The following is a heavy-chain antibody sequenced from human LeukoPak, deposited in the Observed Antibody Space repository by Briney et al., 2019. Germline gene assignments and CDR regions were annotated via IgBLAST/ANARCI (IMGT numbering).Heavy chain of an antibody. CDR3: ARSITLVRGVKDYYYGMDV. J-gene: IGHJ6*02. Sequence: ASVKVSCKASGYTFTSYAMHWVRQAPGQRLEWMGWINAANGNTKYSQKFQGRVTITRDTSASTAYMELSSLRSEDTAVYYCARSITLVRGVKDYYYGMDVWGQGTTVTVSS. V-gene: IGHV1-3*01. CDR2: INAANGNT. D-gene: IGHD3-10*01. CDR1: GYTFTSYA.